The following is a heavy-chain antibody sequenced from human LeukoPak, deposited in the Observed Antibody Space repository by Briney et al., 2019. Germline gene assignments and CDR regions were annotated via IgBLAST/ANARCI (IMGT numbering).Heavy chain of an antibody. D-gene: IGHD3-16*01. J-gene: IGHJ4*02. CDR1: GGSFSGYY. V-gene: IGHV4-34*01. CDR2: INHSGST. CDR3: ARGRGLRR. Sequence: SETLSLTCAVYGGSFSGYYWSWIRQPPGKGLEWIGEINHSGSTNYNPSLKSRVTISVDTSKNQFSLKLSSVTAADTAVYYCARGRGLRRWGQGTLVTVSS.